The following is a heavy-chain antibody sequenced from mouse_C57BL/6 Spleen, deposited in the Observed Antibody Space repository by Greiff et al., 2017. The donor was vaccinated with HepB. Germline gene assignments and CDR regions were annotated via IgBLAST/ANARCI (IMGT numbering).Heavy chain of an antibody. V-gene: IGHV1-39*01. D-gene: IGHD1-1*01. CDR2: INPNYGTT. CDR1: GYSFTDYN. Sequence: VQLKESGPELVKPGASVKISCKASGYSFTDYNMNWVKQSNGKSLEWIGVINPNYGTTSYNQKFKGKATLTVDQSSSTAYMQLNSLTSEDSAVYYCARSYYYVSSGAWFAYWGQGTLVTVSA. CDR3: ARSYYYVSSGAWFAY. J-gene: IGHJ3*01.